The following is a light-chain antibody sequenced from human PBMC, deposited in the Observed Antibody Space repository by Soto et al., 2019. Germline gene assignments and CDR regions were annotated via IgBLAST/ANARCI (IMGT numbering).Light chain of an antibody. J-gene: IGKJ4*02. CDR3: QQRSSWPLT. V-gene: IGKV3-11*01. CDR2: GAS. Sequence: EVVLTQSRATRSLSPWERATLSCRASHRPSQSSVWSQQKPGQAPRLLIDGASNRATGIPARFSGSGSGTDFTLTISSLEPEDFAVYFCQQRSSWPLTFGGGTKVDIK. CDR1: HRPSQS.